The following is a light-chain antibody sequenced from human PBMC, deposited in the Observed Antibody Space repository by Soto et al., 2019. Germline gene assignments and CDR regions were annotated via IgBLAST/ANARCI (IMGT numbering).Light chain of an antibody. J-gene: IGLJ3*02. CDR1: SSDVGSYTL. V-gene: IGLV2-23*03. Sequence: QSVLTQPASVSGSPGQSITISCTGTSSDVGSYTLVSWYQQNPGKAPKLIIYEGTKRPSGVSNRFSGSKSGNTASLTISGLQAEDEADYYCCSYAGSPTFPWIFGGGTKLTVL. CDR2: EGT. CDR3: CSYAGSPTFPWI.